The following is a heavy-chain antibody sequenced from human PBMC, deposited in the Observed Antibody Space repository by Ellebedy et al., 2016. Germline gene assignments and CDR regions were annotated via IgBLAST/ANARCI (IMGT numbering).Heavy chain of an antibody. CDR1: GFTFHDHG. Sequence: GGSLRLSCVGSGFTFHDHGMHWVRQVAGKGLEWVSGIIWNSGDTGQADSVKGRFTISRDNAKKTVYLQMNSLKTEDTAVYYCAIRGPCTGGSCYAYYFDYWGQGTLVTVSS. J-gene: IGHJ4*02. CDR3: AIRGPCTGGSCYAYYFDY. V-gene: IGHV3-9*01. D-gene: IGHD2-15*01. CDR2: IIWNSGDT.